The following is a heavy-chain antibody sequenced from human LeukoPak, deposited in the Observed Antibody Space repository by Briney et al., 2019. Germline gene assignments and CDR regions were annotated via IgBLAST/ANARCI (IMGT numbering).Heavy chain of an antibody. V-gene: IGHV1-18*01. CDR3: ATSLRFLKWLDAFDI. Sequence: GASVKVSCKASGYTFTSYGISWVRQAPRQGLEWMGSISAYNGNTNYAQKLQGRVTMTTDTSTSTAYMELRSLRSDDTAVYYCATSLRFLKWLDAFDIWGQGTMVTVSS. D-gene: IGHD3-3*01. CDR1: GYTFTSYG. J-gene: IGHJ3*02. CDR2: ISAYNGNT.